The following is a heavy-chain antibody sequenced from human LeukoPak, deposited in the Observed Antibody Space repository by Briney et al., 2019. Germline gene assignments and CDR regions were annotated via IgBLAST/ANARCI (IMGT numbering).Heavy chain of an antibody. V-gene: IGHV3-21*01. Sequence: GGSLRLSCAASGLTFSSYSMNWVRQAPGKGLEWVSSISSSSSYIYYADSVKGRFTISRDNAKNSLYLQMNSLRAEDTAVYYCAGEGRGVISRGYWGQGTLVTVSS. CDR1: GLTFSSYS. J-gene: IGHJ4*02. CDR3: AGEGRGVISRGY. D-gene: IGHD3-10*01. CDR2: ISSSSSYI.